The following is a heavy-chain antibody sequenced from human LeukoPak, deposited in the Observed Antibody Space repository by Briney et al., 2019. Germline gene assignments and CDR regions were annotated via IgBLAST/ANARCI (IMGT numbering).Heavy chain of an antibody. Sequence: QTGGSLRLSCAASGFTFSSYAMHWVRQAPGKGLEYVSAISSNGGSTYYANSVKGRFTISRDNSKNTLYLQMGSLRAEDMAVYYCARDRRMATNVNAFDIWGQGTMVTVSS. V-gene: IGHV3-64*01. CDR2: ISSNGGST. D-gene: IGHD5-24*01. CDR3: ARDRRMATNVNAFDI. J-gene: IGHJ3*02. CDR1: GFTFSSYA.